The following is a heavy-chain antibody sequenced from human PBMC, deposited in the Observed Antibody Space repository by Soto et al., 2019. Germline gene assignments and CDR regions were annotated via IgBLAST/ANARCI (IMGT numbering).Heavy chain of an antibody. V-gene: IGHV3-30-3*01. J-gene: IGHJ5*02. D-gene: IGHD3-3*01. CDR2: ISYDGSNK. Sequence: GGSLRLSCAASGFTFSSYAMHWVRQAPGKGLEWVSVISYDGSNKYYADSVKGRFTISRDNAKNSLYLQMNSLRDEDTAVYYCARESRFLEWLSLNWFDPWGQGTLVTVSS. CDR3: ARESRFLEWLSLNWFDP. CDR1: GFTFSSYA.